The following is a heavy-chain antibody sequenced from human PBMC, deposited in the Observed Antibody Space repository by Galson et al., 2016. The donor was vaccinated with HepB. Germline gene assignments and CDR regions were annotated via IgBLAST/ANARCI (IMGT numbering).Heavy chain of an antibody. CDR1: GDSISNTCW. CDR2: IYHTGST. CDR3: ARADRIYYYGMDV. V-gene: IGHV4-4*02. J-gene: IGHJ6*02. D-gene: IGHD2/OR15-2a*01. Sequence: SETLSLTCAVSGDSISNTCWWSWARQPPGKGLEWIGEIYHTGSTNYNPSLKSRVTISVDKSNNQFSLKLSSVTAADPAVYHCARADRIYYYGMDVWGQGTTVTVS.